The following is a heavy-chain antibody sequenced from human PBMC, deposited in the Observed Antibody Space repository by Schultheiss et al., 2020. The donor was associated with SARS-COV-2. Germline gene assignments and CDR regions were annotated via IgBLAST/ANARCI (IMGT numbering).Heavy chain of an antibody. CDR3: ARDRCWAHDFSTSCYHYYGMDV. CDR1: GGSISSGGYY. Sequence: SETLSLTCTVSGGSISSGGYYWSWIRQHPGKGLEWIGYIYYSGSTNYNPSLKSRVTLSVDTSRNQFSLKLSSVTAADTAVYYCARDRCWAHDFSTSCYHYYGMDVWGQGTTVTVSS. J-gene: IGHJ6*02. CDR2: IYYSGST. D-gene: IGHD2-2*01. V-gene: IGHV4-31*03.